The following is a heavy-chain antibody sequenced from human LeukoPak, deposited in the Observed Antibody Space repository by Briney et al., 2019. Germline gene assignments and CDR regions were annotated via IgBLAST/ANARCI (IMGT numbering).Heavy chain of an antibody. CDR2: INHSGST. D-gene: IGHD3-16*02. Sequence: SETLSLTCAVSGGSFCGYYCSWIRQPPGNGLEWIGEINHSGSTNYNPSLKSRVTISVDTSKNQFSLKLSSVTAADTAVYYCARGRYYDYIWGSYRYFDYWGQGTLVAVSS. J-gene: IGHJ4*02. CDR1: GGSFCGYY. V-gene: IGHV4-34*01. CDR3: ARGRYYDYIWGSYRYFDY.